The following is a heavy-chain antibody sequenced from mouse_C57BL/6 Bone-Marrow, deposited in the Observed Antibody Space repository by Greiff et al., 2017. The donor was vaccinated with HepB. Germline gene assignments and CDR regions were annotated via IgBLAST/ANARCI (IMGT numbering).Heavy chain of an antibody. CDR2: INPGSGGT. CDR3: ARRVDY. J-gene: IGHJ2*01. CDR1: GYAFTNYL. V-gene: IGHV1-54*01. Sequence: QVQLQQSGAELVRPGTSVKVSCKASGYAFTNYLIEWVKQRPGQGLEWIGVINPGSGGTNYNEKFKGKATLTADKSSSTAYMQLSRLTSEDSAVYFCARRVDYWGQGTTLTVSS.